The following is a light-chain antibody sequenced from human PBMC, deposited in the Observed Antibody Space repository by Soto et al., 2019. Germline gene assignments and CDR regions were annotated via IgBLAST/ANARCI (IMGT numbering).Light chain of an antibody. CDR2: DVS. CDR3: SPYTSSSRYV. Sequence: QSVLTQPASVSGSPGQSITISCTGTSSDVGGYNYVSWYQQHPGKAPKLMIYDVSNRPSGVSNRFSGSKSGNTASLTISGLQAEDEADYYCSPYTSSSRYVFGTGTKLTVL. CDR1: SSDVGGYNY. J-gene: IGLJ1*01. V-gene: IGLV2-14*01.